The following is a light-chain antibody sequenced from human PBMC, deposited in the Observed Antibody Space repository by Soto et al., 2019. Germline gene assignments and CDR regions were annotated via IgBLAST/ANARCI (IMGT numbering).Light chain of an antibody. CDR1: QTVSSNY. V-gene: IGKV3-20*01. Sequence: EIILTQSPDTLSLSPGERATPSCRASQTVSSNYLAWWQQRPGQAPRLLIYGASTRAAGIPDRFSGSGSGTDFTLTITRLEPEDSAVYFCQQYTGPPTTFGQGTRLEIK. CDR3: QQYTGPPTT. J-gene: IGKJ5*01. CDR2: GAS.